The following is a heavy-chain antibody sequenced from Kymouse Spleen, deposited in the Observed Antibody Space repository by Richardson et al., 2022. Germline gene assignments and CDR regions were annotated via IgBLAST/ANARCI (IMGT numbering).Heavy chain of an antibody. V-gene: IGHV3-33*01. CDR3: ARGALVHYDILTGYYNWFDP. D-gene: IGHD3-9*01. Sequence: QVQLVESGGGVVQPGRSLRLSCAASGFTFSSYGMHWVRQAPGKGLEWVAVIWYDGSNKYYADSVKGRFTISRDNSKNTLYLQMNSLRAEDTAVYYCARGALVHYDILTGYYNWFDPWGQGTLVTVSS. CDR1: GFTFSSYG. J-gene: IGHJ5*02. CDR2: IWYDGSNK.